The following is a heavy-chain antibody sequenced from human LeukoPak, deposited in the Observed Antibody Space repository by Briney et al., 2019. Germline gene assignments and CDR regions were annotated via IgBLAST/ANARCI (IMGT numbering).Heavy chain of an antibody. CDR3: ARVIRAAPGKGYFDY. J-gene: IGHJ4*02. Sequence: GSLRLSCATSGFIFSTYAPSWVRQAPGKGLEWASSISGSSGSTYHADSVKGRFTISRDSSKNTLYLQMNSLRAEDTAIYYCARVIRAAPGKGYFDYWGQGTLVTVSS. CDR2: ISGSSGST. CDR1: GFIFSTYA. D-gene: IGHD6-13*01. V-gene: IGHV3-23*01.